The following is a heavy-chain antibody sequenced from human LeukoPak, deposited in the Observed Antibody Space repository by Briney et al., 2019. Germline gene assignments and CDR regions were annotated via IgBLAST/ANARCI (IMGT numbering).Heavy chain of an antibody. Sequence: PRGSLRLACAASGFTFSDNYVSSVRQHQGKGLEWVSYISSSGTTIYYADSVRGRFTVSRDNAKNSLYLQMDSLSAEDTAVYYCASLRGVNRWGQGTLVTVPS. V-gene: IGHV3-11*01. D-gene: IGHD3-10*01. CDR3: ASLRGVNR. CDR1: GFTFSDNY. CDR2: ISSSGTTI. J-gene: IGHJ4*02.